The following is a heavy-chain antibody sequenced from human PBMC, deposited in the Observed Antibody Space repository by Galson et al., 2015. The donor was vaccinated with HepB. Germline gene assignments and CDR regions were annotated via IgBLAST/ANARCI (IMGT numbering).Heavy chain of an antibody. CDR3: ARAGDIAVAELSWFDP. J-gene: IGHJ5*02. Sequence: SVKVSCKASGYTFTSYYMHWVRQAPGQGLEWMGIINPSGGSTSYAQKFQGRVTMTRDTSTSTVYMELSSLRSEDTAVYYCARAGDIAVAELSWFDPWGQGTLVTVSS. D-gene: IGHD6-19*01. CDR1: GYTFTSYY. CDR2: INPSGGST. V-gene: IGHV1-46*01.